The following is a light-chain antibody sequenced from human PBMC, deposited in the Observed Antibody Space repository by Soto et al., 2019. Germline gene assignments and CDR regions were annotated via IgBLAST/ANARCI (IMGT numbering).Light chain of an antibody. CDR1: QFVSSSY. Sequence: EVVLTQSPGTLSLSPGERATLSCRASQFVSSSYLAWYLQKPGQAPRLLVYATSSRATGIPDRYSGSGSGKEFTLTNSRLEPEDIAVYYCQQYGDSPRTFGQGTKLQIK. J-gene: IGKJ2*01. CDR3: QQYGDSPRT. V-gene: IGKV3-20*01. CDR2: ATS.